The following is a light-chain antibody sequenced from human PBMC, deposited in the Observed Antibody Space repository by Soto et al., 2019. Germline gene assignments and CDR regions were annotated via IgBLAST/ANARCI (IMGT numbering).Light chain of an antibody. CDR2: AAS. J-gene: IGKJ1*01. V-gene: IGKV3-20*01. Sequence: EIVLTQSPGTLSLSPGERATLSCRASQSVKNNQLAWYQQEPGQAPRLLIYAASSRATGIPDRFSGRGSGTDFTLTISRLKPEDVAVYYCHQYGSAPWTFGQGTKVEIK. CDR1: QSVKNNQ. CDR3: HQYGSAPWT.